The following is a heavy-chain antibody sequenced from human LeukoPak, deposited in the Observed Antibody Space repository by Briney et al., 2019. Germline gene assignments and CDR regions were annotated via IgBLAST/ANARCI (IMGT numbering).Heavy chain of an antibody. D-gene: IGHD6-19*01. J-gene: IGHJ5*02. CDR2: IYSSGST. Sequence: SETLSLTCTVSGGSISSSSYYWGWIRQPPGKGLEWIGSIYSSGSTYYNPSLKSRVTISVDTSKKQISLKLSSVTAADTAVYYCARDSSGLPRGGWFDPWGQGTLVTVSS. V-gene: IGHV4-39*07. CDR3: ARDSSGLPRGGWFDP. CDR1: GGSISSSSYY.